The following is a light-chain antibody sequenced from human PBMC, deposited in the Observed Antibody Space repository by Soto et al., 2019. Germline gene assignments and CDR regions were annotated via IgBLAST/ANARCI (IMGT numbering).Light chain of an antibody. V-gene: IGKV1-39*01. CDR3: QPSYGTPWT. CDR1: QSISSY. J-gene: IGKJ1*01. Sequence: YQGGYVEDGRAMSRRASQSISSYLNWYQQKPGKAPKLLIYAASSLQSGVPSRFSGRLTGTDDPPSIISLQPEDLATDERQPSYGTPWTCRQGTKVDIK. CDR2: AAS.